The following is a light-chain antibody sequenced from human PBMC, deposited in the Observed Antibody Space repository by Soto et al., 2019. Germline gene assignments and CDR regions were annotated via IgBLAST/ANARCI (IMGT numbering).Light chain of an antibody. Sequence: DIQLTQSPSLLSASVGDRVTITCRASQTISSWLAWYQQKPGKAPKLLIYKASTLKSGVPSRFSGSGSGTEFTLTISSLQPDDFATYYCQHYNSYSEAFGQGTKVDNK. J-gene: IGKJ1*01. CDR1: QTISSW. CDR3: QHYNSYSEA. V-gene: IGKV1-5*03. CDR2: KAS.